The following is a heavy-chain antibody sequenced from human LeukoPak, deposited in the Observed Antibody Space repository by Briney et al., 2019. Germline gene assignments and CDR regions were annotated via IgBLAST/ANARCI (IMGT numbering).Heavy chain of an antibody. CDR3: ARHGPLYDIWSAQFYFDY. D-gene: IGHD3-3*01. CDR2: INHSGST. CDR1: GGSFSGYY. V-gene: IGHV4-34*01. Sequence: PSETLSLTCAVYGGSFSGYYWSWIRQPPGKGLEWIGEINHSGSTNYNPSLKSRVTISLDTSKNQFSLKLSSVTAADTALYYCARHGPLYDIWSAQFYFDYWGQGTLVAVSS. J-gene: IGHJ4*02.